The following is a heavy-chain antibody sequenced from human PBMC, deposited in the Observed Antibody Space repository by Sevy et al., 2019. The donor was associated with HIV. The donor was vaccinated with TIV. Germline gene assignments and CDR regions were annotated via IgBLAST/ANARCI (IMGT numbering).Heavy chain of an antibody. CDR1: GGSISSSSYY. CDR3: AVITIFGVVTDNWFDP. V-gene: IGHV4-39*01. J-gene: IGHJ5*02. CDR2: IYYSGST. Sequence: SETLSLTCTVSGGSISSSSYYWGWIRQPLGKGLEWIGSIYYSGSTYYNPSLKSRVTISVDTSKNQVSLKLSSVTAADTAVYYCAVITIFGVVTDNWFDPWGQRTRVTVSS. D-gene: IGHD3-3*01.